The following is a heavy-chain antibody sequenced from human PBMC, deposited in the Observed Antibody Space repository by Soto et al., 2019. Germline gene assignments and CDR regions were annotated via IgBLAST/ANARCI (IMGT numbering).Heavy chain of an antibody. V-gene: IGHV4-34*01. Sequence: QVQLQQWGAGLLKPSETLSLTCAVYGGSFSGYYWSWIRQPPGKGLEWIGEINHSGSTNYNPSLKRRVTISVDTSKNQFSLKLSSVTAPDTAVYYCARFPYYDILPGYYNPYYYGMDVWGQGTTVTVSS. CDR3: ARFPYYDILPGYYNPYYYGMDV. CDR1: GGSFSGYY. D-gene: IGHD3-9*01. CDR2: INHSGST. J-gene: IGHJ6*02.